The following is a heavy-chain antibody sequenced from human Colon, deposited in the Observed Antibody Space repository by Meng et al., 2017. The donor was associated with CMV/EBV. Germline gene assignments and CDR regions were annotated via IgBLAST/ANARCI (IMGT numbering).Heavy chain of an antibody. V-gene: IGHV4-59*01. Sequence: SETLSLTCTVSGDSIRKYYWSWIRQTPGKGLEWIGFIYYGGSTDYNPSLRSRVTLSVDTSKSQVSLKLTSVTAADSAMYYCASNYDTGDWFDPWGQGIPVTVSS. D-gene: IGHD3-22*01. J-gene: IGHJ5*02. CDR2: IYYGGST. CDR1: GDSIRKYY. CDR3: ASNYDTGDWFDP.